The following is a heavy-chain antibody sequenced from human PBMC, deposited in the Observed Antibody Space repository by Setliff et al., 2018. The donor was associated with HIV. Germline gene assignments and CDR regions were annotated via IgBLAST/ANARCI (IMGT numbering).Heavy chain of an antibody. V-gene: IGHV4-31*03. J-gene: IGHJ4*01. CDR2: IDYSGSA. D-gene: IGHD5-18*01. CDR3: AREGKTALVTKYFDY. CDR1: GDSLSSDYYY. Sequence: SETLSLTCTVSGDSLSSDYYYWTWIRQHPEKGLEWIGYIDYSGSAFYNPSLKSRITISRDTSKNQFSLKMNSVTAADTAVYYCAREGKTALVTKYFDYWGHGKLVTVSS.